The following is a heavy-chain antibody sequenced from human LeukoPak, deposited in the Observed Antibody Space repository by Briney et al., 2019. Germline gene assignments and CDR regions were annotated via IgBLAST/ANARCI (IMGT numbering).Heavy chain of an antibody. CDR1: GGSISSYY. CDR2: IYYSGST. J-gene: IGHJ6*02. CDR3: ARWGGDLFYGMDV. V-gene: IGHV4-59*08. Sequence: QSSETLSLTCTVSGGSISSYYWSWIRQPPGKDLKGIGYIYYSGSTNYNPSLKSRVTISVDTSKNQFSLKLSSVTAADTAVYYCARWGGDLFYGMDVWGQGTTVTVSS. D-gene: IGHD4-17*01.